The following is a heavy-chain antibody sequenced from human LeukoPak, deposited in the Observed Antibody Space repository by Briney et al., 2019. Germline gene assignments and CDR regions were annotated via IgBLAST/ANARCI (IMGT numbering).Heavy chain of an antibody. V-gene: IGHV4-4*02. CDR1: GGSLSSTNW. J-gene: IGHJ4*02. CDR2: VHLDGRT. D-gene: IGHD6-25*01. CDR3: AREGGFYRPLDY. Sequence: PSETLSLTCGVSGGSLSSTNWWTWIRQPPGKGVEWIGEVHLDGRTNFNPSLKRRLTMSVDLSENHVSLKLTSVTAADTAVYYCAREGGFYRPLDYSGQGTLVTVS.